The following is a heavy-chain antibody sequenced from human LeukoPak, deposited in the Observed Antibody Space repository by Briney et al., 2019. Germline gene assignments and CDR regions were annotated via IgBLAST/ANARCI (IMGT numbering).Heavy chain of an antibody. CDR2: IYHRGNS. CDR1: GGSISTAHW. J-gene: IGHJ4*01. Sequence: PSGTLSLTCAVSGGSISTAHWWNLVRPSPGKGLGWVGEIYHRGNSNYNPSLKSRVSMSVDTSKNQFSLKVTSLTAADTAVYYCARAFHPPDFAFGRAPYYFDLWGQGTLVTVSS. V-gene: IGHV4-4*02. D-gene: IGHD3-16*01. CDR3: ARAFHPPDFAFGRAPYYFDL.